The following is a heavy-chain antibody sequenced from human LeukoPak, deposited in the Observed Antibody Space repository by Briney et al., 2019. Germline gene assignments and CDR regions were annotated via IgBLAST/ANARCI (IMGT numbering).Heavy chain of an antibody. D-gene: IGHD3-3*01. Sequence: GGSLRLSCVASGFTFNNYGMSWVRQTPGTGLEWVSAMSGSGTNTYYRDSVKGRFTISRDTSKNTLYLQMNSLRVEDTALYYCAKDRYYDFWSGYYIGDNWGQGTLVTVSS. V-gene: IGHV3-23*01. CDR3: AKDRYYDFWSGYYIGDN. J-gene: IGHJ4*02. CDR2: MSGSGTNT. CDR1: GFTFNNYG.